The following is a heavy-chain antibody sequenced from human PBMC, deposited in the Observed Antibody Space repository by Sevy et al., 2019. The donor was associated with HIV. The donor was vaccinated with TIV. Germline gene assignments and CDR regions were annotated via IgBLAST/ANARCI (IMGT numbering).Heavy chain of an antibody. V-gene: IGHV1-69*13. CDR1: GGTFSSYA. CDR3: ARIPGDIVVVPADTNYYYYGMDV. CDR2: IIPIFGTA. J-gene: IGHJ6*02. Sequence: ASVKVSCKASGGTFSSYAISWVRQAPGQGLEWMGGIIPIFGTANYAQKFQGRVTITADESTSTAYMELSSLRSEDTAVYYCARIPGDIVVVPADTNYYYYGMDVWGQGTTVTVSS. D-gene: IGHD2-2*01.